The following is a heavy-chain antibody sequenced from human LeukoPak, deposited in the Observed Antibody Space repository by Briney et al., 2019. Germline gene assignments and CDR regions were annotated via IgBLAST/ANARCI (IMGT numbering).Heavy chain of an antibody. CDR3: AKDRRVVPAAIDAFDI. CDR1: GFTFSSYA. Sequence: GGSLRLSCAASGFTFSSYAMSWVRQAPGKGLEWVSAISGSGGSTYYADSVKGRFTISRDNSKNTLYLQMNSLRAEDTAVYYCAKDRRVVPAAIDAFDIWGQGTMVTVSS. J-gene: IGHJ3*02. V-gene: IGHV3-23*01. CDR2: ISGSGGST. D-gene: IGHD2-2*01.